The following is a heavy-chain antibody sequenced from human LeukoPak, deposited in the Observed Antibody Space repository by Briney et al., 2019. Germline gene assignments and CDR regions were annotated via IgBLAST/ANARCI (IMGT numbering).Heavy chain of an antibody. D-gene: IGHD4/OR15-4a*01. CDR3: ARDRLYGAYDY. Sequence: SETLSLTCSVSGGSISSGTHYWGWIRQPPGKGLEWIGSVYYSGSTYYNASLKSRVTISLHTSKSQFSLKVSSVTAADTAVYYCARDRLYGAYDYWGQGTLVTVSS. V-gene: IGHV4-39*07. CDR1: GGSISSGTHY. CDR2: VYYSGST. J-gene: IGHJ4*02.